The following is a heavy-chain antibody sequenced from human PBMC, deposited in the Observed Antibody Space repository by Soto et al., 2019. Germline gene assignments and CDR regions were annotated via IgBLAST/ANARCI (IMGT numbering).Heavy chain of an antibody. CDR1: GGTLNSYA. CDR3: TRCGIRYHSIGYYLGIDGMDV. CDR2: TIPMFGTT. V-gene: IGHV1-69*12. J-gene: IGHJ6*02. D-gene: IGHD3-22*01. Sequence: QVQLVQSGAEVKKPESSVRVSCKASGGTLNSYAITWVRQAPGQGLEWMGGTIPMFGTTNYAEKFQGRVTISADESTNTDYMELSSLRSEDTAVYYCTRCGIRYHSIGYYLGIDGMDVWGQGTTVIVSS.